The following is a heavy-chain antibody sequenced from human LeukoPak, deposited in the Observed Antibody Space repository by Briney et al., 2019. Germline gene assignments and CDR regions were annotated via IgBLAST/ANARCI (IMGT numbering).Heavy chain of an antibody. CDR1: GVSISSGSYS. J-gene: IGHJ4*02. CDR3: ARLSCTSANCGRGLFDF. V-gene: IGHV4-39*01. CDR2: ISYTGST. D-gene: IGHD2-2*01. Sequence: SETLSLTCTVSGVSISSGSYSWGWIRQPPGKGLEWIGSISYTGSTYYKSSPPSRITISVGTSTNQLSLNLSSVTAADTAVYYCARLSCTSANCGRGLFDFWGRGTLVTVSS.